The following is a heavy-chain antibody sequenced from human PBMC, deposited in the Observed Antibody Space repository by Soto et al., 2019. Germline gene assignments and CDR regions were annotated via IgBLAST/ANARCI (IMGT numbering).Heavy chain of an antibody. V-gene: IGHV4-59*01. Sequence: SETLSLTCTVSGDSISTSYDWNWIRQSPGKELEWIGYVSFSGSTSYNPSLKSRVTISVDTSKNQLSLKLSSVTAADTAVYYCARSREMYYCDSSGYYALWGQGTLVTVSS. J-gene: IGHJ4*02. CDR2: VSFSGST. D-gene: IGHD3-22*01. CDR3: ARSREMYYCDSSGYYAL. CDR1: GDSISTSYD.